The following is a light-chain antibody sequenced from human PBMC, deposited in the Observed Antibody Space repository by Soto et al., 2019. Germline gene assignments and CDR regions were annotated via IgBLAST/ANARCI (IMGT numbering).Light chain of an antibody. Sequence: DIQMTQSPSSLSASVGDRVTITCRASQSISTYLNWYQQKPGKVPKLLIYAASSLQSGVPSRFSGSGSGTDFTLTISCLQSEDFATYYCQQYYSYPQTFGQGTKVDIK. CDR1: QSISTY. CDR3: QQYYSYPQT. CDR2: AAS. V-gene: IGKV1-39*01. J-gene: IGKJ1*01.